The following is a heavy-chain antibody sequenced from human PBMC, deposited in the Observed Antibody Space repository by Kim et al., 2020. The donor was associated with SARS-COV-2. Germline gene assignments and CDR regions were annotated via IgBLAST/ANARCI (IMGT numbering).Heavy chain of an antibody. CDR2: ISSSSSTI. J-gene: IGHJ6*02. V-gene: IGHV3-48*02. Sequence: GGSLRLSCAASGFTFSSYSMNWVRQAPGKGLEWVSYISSSSSTIYYADSVKGRFTISRDNAKNSLYLQMNSLRDEDTAVYYCARDLPPGIAAALYGMYVWGQGTTVTVSS. CDR1: GFTFSSYS. CDR3: ARDLPPGIAAALYGMYV. D-gene: IGHD6-13*01.